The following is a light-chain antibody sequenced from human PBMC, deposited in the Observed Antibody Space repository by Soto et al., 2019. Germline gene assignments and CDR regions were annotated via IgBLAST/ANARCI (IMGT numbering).Light chain of an antibody. CDR3: SSYIPNNSTYV. V-gene: IGLV2-14*03. J-gene: IGLJ1*01. Sequence: QSVLTQPASVSGSPGQSITISCTGTSCDVGGYNYVSWYQHHPGKAPKRMIHDVSNRPSGVSNRFSGSKSGNTASLTISGLQAEDEADYYCSSYIPNNSTYVFGTGTKLTVL. CDR2: DVS. CDR1: SCDVGGYNY.